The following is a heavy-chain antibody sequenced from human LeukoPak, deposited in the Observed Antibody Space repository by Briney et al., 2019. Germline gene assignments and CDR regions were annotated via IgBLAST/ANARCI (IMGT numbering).Heavy chain of an antibody. CDR3: ARSEQKIKDGPDY. J-gene: IGHJ4*02. CDR1: GFTFSFCA. CDR2: ISGSGGST. V-gene: IGHV3-23*01. D-gene: IGHD2-15*01. Sequence: PGGSLRLSCAASGFTFSFCAMNWVRQAPGKGLEWVSGISGSGGSTYSADSVKGRFTISRDSSENTVYLQMNSLRVEDTAIYYCARSEQKIKDGPDYWGQGTLVTVSS.